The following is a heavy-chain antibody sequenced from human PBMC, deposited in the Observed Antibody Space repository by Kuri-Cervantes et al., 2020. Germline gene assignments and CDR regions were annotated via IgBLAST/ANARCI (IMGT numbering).Heavy chain of an antibody. J-gene: IGHJ6*03. CDR2: INHSGST. D-gene: IGHD6-13*01. CDR3: ARGRGAAAGTYYYMDV. CDR1: GGSFSGYY. V-gene: IGHV4-34*01. Sequence: SQTLSLTCAVYGGSFSGYYWSWIRQPPGKGLEWIGEINHSGSTTYNPSLKSRVTISVDTSKNQFSLKLSSVTAADTAVYYCARGRGAAAGTYYYMDVWGKGTTVTVSS.